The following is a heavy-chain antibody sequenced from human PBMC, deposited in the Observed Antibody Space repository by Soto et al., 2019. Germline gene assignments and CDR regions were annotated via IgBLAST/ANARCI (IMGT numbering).Heavy chain of an antibody. D-gene: IGHD3-10*01. CDR1: GGSISSGDYY. Sequence: QVQLQESGPGLVKPSQTLSLTCTVSGGSISSGDYYWSWIRQHPGKGLEWIGYIYYSGNTYYNPSLKSRVIISVDTSKNKFSLKLSSVTAADTAVYCCAREVRGMVRGIITNYYYYMDVWGKGTTVTVSS. V-gene: IGHV4-31*03. J-gene: IGHJ6*03. CDR3: AREVRGMVRGIITNYYYYMDV. CDR2: IYYSGNT.